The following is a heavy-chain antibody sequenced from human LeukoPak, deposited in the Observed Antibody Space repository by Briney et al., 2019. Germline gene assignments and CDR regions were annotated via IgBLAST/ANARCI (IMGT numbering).Heavy chain of an antibody. J-gene: IGHJ4*02. CDR3: ARQRGLSSSWYPLDY. D-gene: IGHD6-13*01. Sequence: KPSETLSLTCTVSGGSISSYYWSWTRQPPGKGLEWIGYIYYSGSTNYNPSLKSRVTISVDTSKNQFSLKLSSVTAADTAVYYCARQRGLSSSWYPLDYWGQGTLVTVSS. CDR1: GGSISSYY. V-gene: IGHV4-59*01. CDR2: IYYSGST.